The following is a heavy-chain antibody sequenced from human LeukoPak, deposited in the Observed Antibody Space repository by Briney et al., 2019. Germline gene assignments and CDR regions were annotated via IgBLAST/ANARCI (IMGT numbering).Heavy chain of an antibody. J-gene: IGHJ4*02. Sequence: GASVKVSCKASGGTFSSYAISWVRQAPGQGLEWMGGIIPIFGTANYAQKFQGRVTITTDESTSTAYMELSSLRSQDTAVYDSSGYLDYWGQGTLVTVSS. CDR1: GGTFSSYA. V-gene: IGHV1-69*05. CDR2: IIPIFGTA. D-gene: IGHD3-22*01. CDR3: SGYLDY.